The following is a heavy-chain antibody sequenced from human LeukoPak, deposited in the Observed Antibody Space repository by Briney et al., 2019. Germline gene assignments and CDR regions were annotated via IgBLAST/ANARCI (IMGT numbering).Heavy chain of an antibody. Sequence: GGSLRLSCAASGFTFGSYAMSWVRQAPGKGLEWVSAISGSGGSTYYADSVKGRFTISRDNSKNTLYLQMNSLRAEDTAVYYCAKYRITMIVVGGAFDIWGQGTMVTVSS. CDR2: ISGSGGST. CDR3: AKYRITMIVVGGAFDI. CDR1: GFTFGSYA. V-gene: IGHV3-23*01. D-gene: IGHD3-22*01. J-gene: IGHJ3*02.